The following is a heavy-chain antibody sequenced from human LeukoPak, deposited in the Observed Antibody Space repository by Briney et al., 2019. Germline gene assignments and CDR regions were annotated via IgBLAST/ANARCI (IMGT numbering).Heavy chain of an antibody. D-gene: IGHD6-6*01. J-gene: IGHJ5*02. CDR1: GGSFSGYY. CDR2: IYYSGST. CDR3: ARNSRKYSSSNWFDP. V-gene: IGHV4-31*11. Sequence: SETLSLTCAVYGGSFSGYYWSWIRQHPGKGLEWIGYIYYSGSTYYNPSLKSRVTISVDTSKNQFSLKLSSVTAADTAVYYCARNSRKYSSSNWFDPWGQGTLVTVSS.